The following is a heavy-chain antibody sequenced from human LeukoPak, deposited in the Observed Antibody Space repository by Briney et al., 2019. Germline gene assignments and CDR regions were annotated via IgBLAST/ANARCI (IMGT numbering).Heavy chain of an antibody. D-gene: IGHD5-18*01. Sequence: GGSLRLSCAASGFTFSSYGMHWVRQAPGKGLEWVAVIWYDGSNKYYADSVKGRFTISRDNSKNTLYLQMNSLRAEDTAVYYCAKEPAMVYYYYGMDVWGQGTTVTVSS. CDR1: GFTFSSYG. J-gene: IGHJ6*02. V-gene: IGHV3-30*02. CDR3: AKEPAMVYYYYGMDV. CDR2: IWYDGSNK.